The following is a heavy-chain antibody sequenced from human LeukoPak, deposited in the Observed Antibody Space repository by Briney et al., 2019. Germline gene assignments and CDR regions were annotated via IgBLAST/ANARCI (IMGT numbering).Heavy chain of an antibody. CDR3: VRADYSSSWSHEYFYMDV. CDR2: INPNHGDT. Sequence: GASVKVSCKASGYTFTRYYMHWVRQAPGQGVEWRGWINPNHGDTNYAQKFQDRVSMTRDTYISAAYMHLSRLRAADTAVYYCVRADYSSSWSHEYFYMDVWGKGTTVTVSS. V-gene: IGHV1-2*02. J-gene: IGHJ6*03. CDR1: GYTFTRYY. D-gene: IGHD6-13*01.